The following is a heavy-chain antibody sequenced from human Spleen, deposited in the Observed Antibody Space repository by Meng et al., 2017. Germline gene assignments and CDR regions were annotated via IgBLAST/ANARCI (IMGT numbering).Heavy chain of an antibody. Sequence: GESLKISCAASGFTFSSHGMHWVRQAPGKGLEWVAAIWYDGDKKYYRDSVKGRFSISRDNSKNTLSLQMNSLRAEDTAVYFCVRESGFSYDYHYYGMDVWGQGTTVTVSS. CDR3: VRESGFSYDYHYYGMDV. CDR1: GFTFSSHG. CDR2: IWYDGDKK. J-gene: IGHJ6*02. D-gene: IGHD5-18*01. V-gene: IGHV3-33*01.